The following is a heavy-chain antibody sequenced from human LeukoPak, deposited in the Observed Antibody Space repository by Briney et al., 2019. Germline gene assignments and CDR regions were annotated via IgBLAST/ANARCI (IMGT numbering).Heavy chain of an antibody. CDR2: ISSSSSYI. V-gene: IGHV3-21*01. D-gene: IGHD6-13*01. CDR1: VFTFCSYS. CDR3: ARELAAAAHFDY. Sequence: GGSLRLSCAASVFTFCSYSMNWVRQAPGKGLEWVSSISSSSSYIYYADSVKGRFTISRDNAKNSLYLQMNSLRAEDTAVYYCARELAAAAHFDYWGQGTLVTVSS. J-gene: IGHJ4*02.